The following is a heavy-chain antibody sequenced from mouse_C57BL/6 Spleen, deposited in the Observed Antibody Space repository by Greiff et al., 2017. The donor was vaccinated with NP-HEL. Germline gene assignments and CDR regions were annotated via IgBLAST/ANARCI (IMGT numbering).Heavy chain of an antibody. V-gene: IGHV1-15*01. J-gene: IGHJ2*01. CDR2: IDPETGGT. CDR3: TRMLTMVSTGPDY. D-gene: IGHD2-2*01. CDR1: GYTFTDYE. Sequence: QVQLQQSGAELVRPGASVTLSCKASGYTFTDYEMHWVKQTPVHGLEWIGAIDPETGGTAYNQKFKGKAILTADKSSSTAYMELRSLTSEVSAVYYCTRMLTMVSTGPDYWGQGTTLTVSS.